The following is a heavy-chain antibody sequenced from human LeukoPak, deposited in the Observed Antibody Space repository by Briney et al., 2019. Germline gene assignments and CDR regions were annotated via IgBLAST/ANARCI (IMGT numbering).Heavy chain of an antibody. CDR1: GGSFSGYY. CDR3: AKDRPNYYHSNGHYYRRDGDS. Sequence: ETLSLTCAVYGGSFSGYYWSWVRQGTGKGLEWVSSITSSGEATYYADSVKGRFTISRDNSRYTLYLQMNSLGAEDTAVYYCAKDRPNYYHSNGHYYRRDGDSWGQGTLVTVSS. J-gene: IGHJ5*01. V-gene: IGHV3-23*01. D-gene: IGHD3-22*01. CDR2: ITSSGEAT.